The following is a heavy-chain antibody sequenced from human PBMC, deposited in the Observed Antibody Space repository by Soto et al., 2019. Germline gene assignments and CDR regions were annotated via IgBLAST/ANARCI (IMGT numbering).Heavy chain of an antibody. Sequence: QVQLVESGGGVVQPGRSLRLSCAASGFTFSGYGMHWVRQAPGKGLEWVAVISYDGSNKYYADSVKGRFTISRDNSKNTLYLQMNSLRAEDTAVYYCAKAYYDFWQRDYYYYGMDVWGQGTTVTVSS. CDR2: ISYDGSNK. CDR1: GFTFSGYG. V-gene: IGHV3-30*18. CDR3: AKAYYDFWQRDYYYYGMDV. D-gene: IGHD3-3*01. J-gene: IGHJ6*02.